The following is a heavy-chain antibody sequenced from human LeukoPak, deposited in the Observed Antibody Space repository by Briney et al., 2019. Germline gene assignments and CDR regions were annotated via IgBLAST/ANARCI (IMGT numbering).Heavy chain of an antibody. V-gene: IGHV4-59*01. CDR3: ARGRTTVTPFDY. CDR2: IYYSGST. Sequence: SGTLSLTCTVSGGSISSYYWSWIRQPPGKGLEWIGYIYYSGSTNYNPSLKSRVTISVDTSKNQFSLKLSSVTAADTAVYYCARGRTTVTPFDYWGQGTLVTVSS. CDR1: GGSISSYY. D-gene: IGHD4-11*01. J-gene: IGHJ4*02.